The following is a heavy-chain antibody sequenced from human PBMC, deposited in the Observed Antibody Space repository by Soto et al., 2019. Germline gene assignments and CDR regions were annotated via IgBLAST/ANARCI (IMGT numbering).Heavy chain of an antibody. CDR1: GFNFRNFP. J-gene: IGHJ5*02. CDR3: AKDQLYIRGVIHNWFDP. Sequence: GGSLRLSCAASGFNFRNFPMTWVRQVPGQGLEYVSSITSSGEQTFYADSVKGRFSISRDNSKGILHLQMNSLRAEDTAVYYCAKDQLYIRGVIHNWFDPWGQGTLVTVSS. CDR2: ITSSGEQT. D-gene: IGHD3-10*02. V-gene: IGHV3-23*01.